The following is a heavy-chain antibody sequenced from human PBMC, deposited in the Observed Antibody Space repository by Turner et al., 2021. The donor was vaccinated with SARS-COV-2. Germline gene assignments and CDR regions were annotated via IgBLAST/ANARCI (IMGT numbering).Heavy chain of an antibody. J-gene: IGHJ4*02. Sequence: EVQRVESGGGLVQPGGSLRLSCAASGFTFSNSDMNWVHQAPGKGLEWVSGVSWNGSRTHYADSVKGRFIISRDNSRNTLYLQTNSLRTRGYTYDAVADYWGQGTLVTVSS. V-gene: IGHV3-35*01. D-gene: IGHD5-18*01. CDR1: GFTFSNSD. CDR2: VSWNGSRT. CDR3: ADY.